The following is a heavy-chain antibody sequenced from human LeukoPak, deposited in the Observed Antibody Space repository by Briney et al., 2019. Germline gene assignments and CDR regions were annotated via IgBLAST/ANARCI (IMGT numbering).Heavy chain of an antibody. J-gene: IGHJ4*02. D-gene: IGHD5-18*01. CDR2: ISGSGGST. CDR3: AKDRGYSYEFDY. CDR1: GFTVSSNY. V-gene: IGHV3-23*01. Sequence: PGGSLRLSCATSGFTVSSNYMSWVRQAPGKGLEWVSAISGSGGSTYYADSVKGRFTISRDNSKNTLYLQMNSLRAEDTAVYYCAKDRGYSYEFDYWGQGTLVTVSS.